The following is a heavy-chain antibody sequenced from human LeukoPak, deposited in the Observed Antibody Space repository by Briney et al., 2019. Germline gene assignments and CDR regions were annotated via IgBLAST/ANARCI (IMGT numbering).Heavy chain of an antibody. CDR3: ARWYNWNYSRGSGFDY. V-gene: IGHV4-59*01. CDR2: IYYSGST. Sequence: SETLSLTCTVPGGSISSYYWSWIRQPPGKGLEWIGYIYYSGSTNYNPSLKSRVTISVDTSKNQFSLKLSSVTAADTAVYYCARWYNWNYSRGSGFDYWGQGTLVTVSS. CDR1: GGSISSYY. D-gene: IGHD1-7*01. J-gene: IGHJ4*02.